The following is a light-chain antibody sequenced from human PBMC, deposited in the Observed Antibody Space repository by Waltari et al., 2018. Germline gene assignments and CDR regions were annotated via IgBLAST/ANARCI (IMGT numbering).Light chain of an antibody. J-gene: IGLJ1*01. CDR1: SSDVWNYDL. Sequence: QSGLTQPASVSGSPGQSITMSCTGTSSDVWNYDLVSWYQQYPGKAPKLMVYEVTRRSSGVSDRFSGSKSGNTASLTIYGLQSEDEADYYCCSYAGLGSYVFGTGTKVTVL. CDR2: EVT. CDR3: CSYAGLGSYV. V-gene: IGLV2-23*02.